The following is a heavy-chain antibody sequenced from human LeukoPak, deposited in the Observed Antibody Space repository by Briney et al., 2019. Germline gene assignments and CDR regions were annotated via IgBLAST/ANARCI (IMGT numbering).Heavy chain of an antibody. V-gene: IGHV1-69*13. J-gene: IGHJ5*02. Sequence: GASVKVSCKASGGTFSSYAISWVRQAPGQGLEWMGGIIPIFGTANYAQKFQGRVTITADESTSTAYMELSSLRSEDTAVYYCARDLSIAAAGTGLGFDPWGQGTLVTVSS. CDR2: IIPIFGTA. CDR1: GGTFSSYA. D-gene: IGHD6-13*01. CDR3: ARDLSIAAAGTGLGFDP.